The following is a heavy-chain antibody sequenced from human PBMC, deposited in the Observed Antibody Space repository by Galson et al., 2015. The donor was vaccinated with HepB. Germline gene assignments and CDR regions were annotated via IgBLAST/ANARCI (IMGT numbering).Heavy chain of an antibody. D-gene: IGHD5-12*01. CDR2: IYPGDSDT. J-gene: IGHJ4*02. Sequence: QSGAEVKKPGESLKISCKGSGYSFTSYWIGWVRQMPGKGLEWMGIIYPGDSDTRYSPSLQGQGTISVDKSISTAYLQWSSLKASDTAMYYCARLGWGREGWLNHFDYWGQGTLVTVSS. CDR1: GYSFTSYW. CDR3: ARLGWGREGWLNHFDY. V-gene: IGHV5-51*01.